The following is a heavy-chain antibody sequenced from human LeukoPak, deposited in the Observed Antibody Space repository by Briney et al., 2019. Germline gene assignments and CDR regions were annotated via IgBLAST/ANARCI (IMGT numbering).Heavy chain of an antibody. V-gene: IGHV4-39*01. CDR2: IYYSGST. Sequence: PSETLSLTCTVSGGSISSSSYYWGWIRQPPGKGLEWIGSIYYSGSTYYNPSLKSRVTISVDTSKNQFSLKLSSVTAADTAVYYCARPKRSSWSYFDYWGQGTLVTVSS. D-gene: IGHD6-13*01. CDR1: GGSISSSSYY. CDR3: ARPKRSSWSYFDY. J-gene: IGHJ4*02.